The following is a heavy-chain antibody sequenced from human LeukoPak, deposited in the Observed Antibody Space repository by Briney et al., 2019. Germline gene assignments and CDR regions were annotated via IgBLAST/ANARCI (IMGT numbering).Heavy chain of an antibody. CDR3: ARDRADSTFDY. V-gene: IGHV3-7*01. CDR1: GFTFRTSW. CDR2: IKEDGSAK. D-gene: IGHD1-26*01. J-gene: IGHJ4*02. Sequence: PGGSLRLSCAASGFTFRTSWMSWVRQAPGKGLEWVANIKEDGSAKNYGDSVKGHFTISRDNAENSLYLQMNSLRAEDTAVYYCARDRADSTFDYWGQGTLVTVSS.